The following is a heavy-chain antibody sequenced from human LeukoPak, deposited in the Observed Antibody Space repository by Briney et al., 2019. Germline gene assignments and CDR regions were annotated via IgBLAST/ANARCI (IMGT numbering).Heavy chain of an antibody. CDR1: GGSISSSIYY. J-gene: IGHJ4*02. D-gene: IGHD4-11*01. CDR2: IYYSGST. Sequence: SETLSLTCSVSGGSISSSIYYWGWIRQPPGKGLEWIGSIYYSGSTYYNPSLKSRVTISVDTSKNQFSLKLNSVTAADTAVYYCARHSNDYRSFPLDYWGQGTLVTVSS. V-gene: IGHV4-39*01. CDR3: ARHSNDYRSFPLDY.